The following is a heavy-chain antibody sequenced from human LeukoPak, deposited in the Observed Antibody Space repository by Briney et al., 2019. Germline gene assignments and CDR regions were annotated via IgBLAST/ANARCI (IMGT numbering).Heavy chain of an antibody. CDR2: IIPIFGSA. D-gene: IGHD2-15*01. CDR1: GGTFSSYA. V-gene: IGHV1-69*01. Sequence: GASVKVSCKASGGTFSSYAISWVRQAPGQGLEWMGGIIPIFGSANYAQKFQGRVTITADESTSTAYMELSSLRSEDTAVYYCARDSGYCNGGSCQKPEYFQHWGQGTLVTVSS. CDR3: ARDSGYCNGGSCQKPEYFQH. J-gene: IGHJ1*01.